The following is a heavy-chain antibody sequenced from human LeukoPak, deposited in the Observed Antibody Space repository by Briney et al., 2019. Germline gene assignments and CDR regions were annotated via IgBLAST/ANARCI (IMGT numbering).Heavy chain of an antibody. Sequence: ASVKVSCKASGYTFSGYYMHWVRQAPGQGHEWMGWISPKSGDTNYAQNFQGRVTMIKDTSISTAYMELSRLTSDDTAVYYCARGRDKTTSPAIDYWGQGTLVTVSS. D-gene: IGHD2-2*01. CDR2: ISPKSGDT. CDR1: GYTFSGYY. V-gene: IGHV1-2*02. CDR3: ARGRDKTTSPAIDY. J-gene: IGHJ4*02.